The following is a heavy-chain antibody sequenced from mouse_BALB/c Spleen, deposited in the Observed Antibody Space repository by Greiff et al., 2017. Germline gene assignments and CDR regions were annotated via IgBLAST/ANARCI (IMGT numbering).Heavy chain of an antibody. Sequence: DVMLVESGGGLVQPGGSLRLSCATSGFTFTDYYMSWVRQPPGKALEWLGFIRNKANGYTTEYSASVQGRFTISRDNSQSILYLQMNTLRAEDSATYYCARATYYFDYWGQGTTLTVSS. CDR1: GFTFTDYY. J-gene: IGHJ2*01. V-gene: IGHV7-3*02. CDR3: ARATYYFDY. CDR2: IRNKANGYTT.